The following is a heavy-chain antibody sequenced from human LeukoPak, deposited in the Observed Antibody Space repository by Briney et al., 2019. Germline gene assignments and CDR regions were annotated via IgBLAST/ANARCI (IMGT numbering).Heavy chain of an antibody. CDR2: IYYSGST. V-gene: IGHV4-59*08. J-gene: IGHJ4*02. CDR3: ASLAQYNGGRWVDC. Sequence: SETLSLTCAVYGGSFSGYYWSWIRQPPGKGLEWIGYIYYSGSTNYNPSLKSRVTMSIDTSKNQFSLKLSSATAADTAVYYCASLAQYNGGRWVDCWGQGTLVTVSS. CDR1: GGSFSGYY. D-gene: IGHD1-26*01.